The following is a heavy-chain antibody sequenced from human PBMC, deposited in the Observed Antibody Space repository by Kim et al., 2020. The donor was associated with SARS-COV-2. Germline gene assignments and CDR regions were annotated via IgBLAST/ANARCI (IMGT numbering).Heavy chain of an antibody. Sequence: GGSLRLSCEASGFMFSIFRMNWVRQAPGRGLEWVANIREDGSEKNYVDSVKGRFSISRDNAKNSLYLEMSGLRVEDTAVYYCARDSVVDAPVSGMMGLDVWGQGTTVTVSS. CDR3: ARDSVVDAPVSGMMGLDV. CDR1: GFMFSIFR. CDR2: IREDGSEK. J-gene: IGHJ6*02. V-gene: IGHV3-7*05. D-gene: IGHD2-15*01.